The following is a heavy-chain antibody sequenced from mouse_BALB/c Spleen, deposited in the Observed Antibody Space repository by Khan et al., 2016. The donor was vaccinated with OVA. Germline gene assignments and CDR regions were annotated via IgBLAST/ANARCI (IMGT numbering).Heavy chain of an antibody. CDR2: ISYSDFT. CDR3: ASSNYYGYYFDY. V-gene: IGHV3-2*02. D-gene: IGHD1-1*01. CDR1: GYSITSGYA. Sequence: EVQLQESGPGLVKPSQSLSLTCTVAGYSITSGYAWNWIRQFPGNKLEWMGYISYSDFTNYNPSLKSRISITRDTSKNQFFLQLSSVTTEDTATXYCASSNYYGYYFDYWGQGATLTVSS. J-gene: IGHJ2*01.